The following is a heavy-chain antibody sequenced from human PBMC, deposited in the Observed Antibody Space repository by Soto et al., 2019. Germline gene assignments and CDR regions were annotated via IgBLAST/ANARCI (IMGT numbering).Heavy chain of an antibody. Sequence: GGSLRLSCAASGFTFSDYYMSWIRQAPGKGLEWVSYISSSGSTIYYADSVKGRFTISRDNAKNSLYLQMNSLRAEDTAVYYCARDLLQQQPSAIQSKDYYYYYYGMDVWDQGTTVTVSS. CDR2: ISSSGSTI. CDR3: ARDLLQQQPSAIQSKDYYYYYYGMDV. D-gene: IGHD6-13*01. V-gene: IGHV3-11*01. J-gene: IGHJ6*02. CDR1: GFTFSDYY.